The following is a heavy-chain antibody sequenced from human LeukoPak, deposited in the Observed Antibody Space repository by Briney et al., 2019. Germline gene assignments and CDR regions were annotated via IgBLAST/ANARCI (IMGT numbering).Heavy chain of an antibody. CDR2: INHSGST. CDR3: ARVKTIPYDLWSGYPPASGGRYYYYGMDV. V-gene: IGHV4-34*01. D-gene: IGHD3-3*01. Sequence: SETLSLTCAVYGGSFSGYYWSWIRQPPGKGLEWIGEINHSGSTNYNPSLKSRVTISVDTSKNQFSLKLSSVTAADTAVYYCARVKTIPYDLWSGYPPASGGRYYYYGMDVWGQGTTVTVSS. J-gene: IGHJ6*02. CDR1: GGSFSGYY.